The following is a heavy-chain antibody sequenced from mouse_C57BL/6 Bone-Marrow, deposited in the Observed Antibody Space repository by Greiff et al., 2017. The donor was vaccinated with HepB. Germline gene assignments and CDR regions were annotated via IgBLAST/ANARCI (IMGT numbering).Heavy chain of an antibody. J-gene: IGHJ4*01. CDR1: GFTFSSYA. D-gene: IGHD2-5*01. CDR3: TRDRGDSNYGSMDY. V-gene: IGHV5-9-1*02. CDR2: ISSGGDYI. Sequence: EVKLVESGEGLVKPGGSLKLSCAASGFTFSSYAMSWVRQTPEKRLEWVAYISSGGDYIYYADTVKGRFTISRDNARNTLYLQMSSLKSEDTAMYYCTRDRGDSNYGSMDYWGQGTSVTVSS.